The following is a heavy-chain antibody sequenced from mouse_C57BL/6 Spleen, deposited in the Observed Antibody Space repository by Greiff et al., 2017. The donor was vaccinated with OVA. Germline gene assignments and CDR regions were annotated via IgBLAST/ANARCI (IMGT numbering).Heavy chain of an antibody. CDR3: ARDYGSSYEYAMDY. J-gene: IGHJ4*01. Sequence: QVQLQQPGAELVKPGASVKMSCKASGYTFTSYWITWVKQRPGQGLEWIGDIYPGSGSTNYNEKFKSKATLTVDTSSSTAYMQRSSLTSEDSAVYYCARDYGSSYEYAMDYWGQGTSVTVSA. D-gene: IGHD1-1*01. CDR1: GYTFTSYW. V-gene: IGHV1-55*01. CDR2: IYPGSGST.